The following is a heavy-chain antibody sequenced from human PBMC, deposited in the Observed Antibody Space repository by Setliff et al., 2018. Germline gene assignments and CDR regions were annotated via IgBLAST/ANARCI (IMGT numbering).Heavy chain of an antibody. CDR1: GFTFSTYA. V-gene: IGHV3-23*01. Sequence: PGGSLRLSCAASGFTFSTYAVSWVRQAPGKGLEWVSSISGSGSSAYYADSVKGRFTVSRYKTKHPLYRQMDSLRDEDTAVYYCARNGDVDTGFLGYYYYYYMDVWGKGTTVTVSS. J-gene: IGHJ6*03. CDR3: ARNGDVDTGFLGYYYYYYMDV. CDR2: ISGSGSSA. D-gene: IGHD5-18*01.